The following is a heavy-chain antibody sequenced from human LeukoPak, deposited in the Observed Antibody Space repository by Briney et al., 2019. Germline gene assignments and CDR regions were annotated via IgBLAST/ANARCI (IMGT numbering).Heavy chain of an antibody. CDR2: ISGSGGST. J-gene: IGHJ4*02. D-gene: IGHD3-22*01. Sequence: PGGSLRLFCAASGFTFSSYAMSWVRQAPGKGLEWVSAISGSGGSTYYADSVKGRFTISRDNSKNTLYLQMNSLRAEDTAVYYCANAYYYDSSGSLYFDYWGQGTLVTVSS. CDR1: GFTFSSYA. V-gene: IGHV3-23*01. CDR3: ANAYYYDSSGSLYFDY.